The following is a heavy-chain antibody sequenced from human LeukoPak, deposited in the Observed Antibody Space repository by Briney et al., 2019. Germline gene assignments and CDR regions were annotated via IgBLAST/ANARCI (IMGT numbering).Heavy chain of an antibody. CDR1: GGTFSSYD. V-gene: IGHV1-69*06. CDR2: IIPMFGTA. Sequence: ASVKVSCKASGGTFSSYDISWGRQAPGQGLEWTGGIIPMFGTAKYAQKFQGRVTITADKSTSTAYMELSSLRSEDTAVYYCASATLRCSGGSCYEMDVWGKGTTVTVSS. D-gene: IGHD2-15*01. J-gene: IGHJ6*04. CDR3: ASATLRCSGGSCYEMDV.